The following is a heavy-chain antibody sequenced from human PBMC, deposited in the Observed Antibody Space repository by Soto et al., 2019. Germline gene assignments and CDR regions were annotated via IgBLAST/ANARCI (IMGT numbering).Heavy chain of an antibody. V-gene: IGHV4-30-4*01. D-gene: IGHD4-17*01. Sequence: SETLSLTCTVSGGSISSGDCYWSWIRQPPGKGLEWIGYIYYSGSTYYNPSLKSRVTISVDTSKNQFSLKLSSVTAADTAVYYCARGPTVTPYYYYGMDVWGQGTTVTVSS. CDR1: GGSISSGDCY. CDR3: ARGPTVTPYYYYGMDV. J-gene: IGHJ6*02. CDR2: IYYSGST.